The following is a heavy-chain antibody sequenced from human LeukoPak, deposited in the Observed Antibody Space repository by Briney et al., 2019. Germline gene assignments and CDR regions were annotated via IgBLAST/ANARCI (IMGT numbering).Heavy chain of an antibody. J-gene: IGHJ4*02. D-gene: IGHD4-17*01. CDR2: INPSGGST. V-gene: IGHV1-46*01. Sequence: GASVKVSCKASASTFTSYAIHWVRQAPGQGLEWMGIINPSGGSTTYAQKFQGRVTMTRDTSTSTVYMDLSSLRSEDTAVYYCARDAMSSVTTSPHYFDYWGQGTLVTVSS. CDR3: ARDAMSSVTTSPHYFDY. CDR1: ASTFTSYA.